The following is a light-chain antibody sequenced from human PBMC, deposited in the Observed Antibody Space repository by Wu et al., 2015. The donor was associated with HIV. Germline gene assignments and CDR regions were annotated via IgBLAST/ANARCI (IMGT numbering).Light chain of an antibody. CDR2: GAS. CDR3: QQYGSSPFT. CDR1: QSVSSSY. J-gene: IGKJ3*01. Sequence: EMVMTQSPATLSVSPGERVTLSCRASQSVSSSYLAWYQQKPGQAPRLLIYGASSRATGIPDRFSGSGSGTDLTLTISRLEPEDFAVYYCQQYGSSPFTFGPGTKVDIK. V-gene: IGKV3-20*01.